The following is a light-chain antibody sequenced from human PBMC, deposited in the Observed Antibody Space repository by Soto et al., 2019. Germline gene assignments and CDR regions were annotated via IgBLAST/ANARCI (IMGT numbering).Light chain of an antibody. CDR3: QQYSNWPPIT. CDR2: DTS. Sequence: ETVMTQSPGTLSGSLGERAPLSCRASQSVSIHLAWYQQKPGQAPRLLIYDTSTRATGIPARFSGSGSGTEFTLTISSLQSEDFAVYYCQQYSNWPPITFGQGTRLEIK. CDR1: QSVSIH. J-gene: IGKJ5*01. V-gene: IGKV3-15*01.